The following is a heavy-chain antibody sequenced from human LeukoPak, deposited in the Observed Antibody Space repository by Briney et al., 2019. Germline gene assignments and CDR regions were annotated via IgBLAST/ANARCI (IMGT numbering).Heavy chain of an antibody. V-gene: IGHV1-69*13. CDR3: ARAPCYYGSGSENYYYYYMDV. CDR2: IIPIFGTA. D-gene: IGHD3-10*01. CDR1: GGTFSSYA. J-gene: IGHJ6*03. Sequence: SVKVSCKASGGTFSSYAISWVRQAPGQGLEWMGGIIPIFGTANYAQKFQGRVTITADESTSTAYMELSSLRSEDTAVYYCARAPCYYGSGSENYYYYYMDVWGKGTTVTISS.